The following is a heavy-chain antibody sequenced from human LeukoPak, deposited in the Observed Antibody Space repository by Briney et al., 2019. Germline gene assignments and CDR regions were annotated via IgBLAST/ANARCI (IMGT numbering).Heavy chain of an antibody. CDR2: IIPILGIA. Sequence: GASVKVSCKASGGTFSSYAISWVRQAPGQGREWMGRIIPILGIANYAQKFQGRVTITADKSTSTAYMELSSLRSEDTAVYYCARVSVAAAGTYYYYGMDVWGQGTTVTVSS. J-gene: IGHJ6*02. V-gene: IGHV1-69*04. CDR1: GGTFSSYA. CDR3: ARVSVAAAGTYYYYGMDV. D-gene: IGHD6-13*01.